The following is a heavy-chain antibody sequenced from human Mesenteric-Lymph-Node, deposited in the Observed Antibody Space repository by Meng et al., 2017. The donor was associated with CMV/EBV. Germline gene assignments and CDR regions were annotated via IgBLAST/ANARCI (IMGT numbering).Heavy chain of an antibody. V-gene: IGHV4-59*01. CDR3: ARFSATGAYYVGMDV. CDR2: IYDSDNTNYNPSLKNT. Sequence: SETLSLTCTVSGASIKSYYWSWIRQPPGKGLEWIGYIYDSDNTNYNPSLKNTNYDPSLKSRVTISADTSKNQVSLKLRFVTAADTAVYYCARFSATGAYYVGMDVWGQGTTVTVSS. J-gene: IGHJ6*02. CDR1: GASIKSYY. D-gene: IGHD1-1*01.